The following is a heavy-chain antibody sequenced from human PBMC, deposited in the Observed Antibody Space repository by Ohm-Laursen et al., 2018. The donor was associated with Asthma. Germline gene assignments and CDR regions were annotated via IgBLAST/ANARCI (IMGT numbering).Heavy chain of an antibody. V-gene: IGHV4-59*02. CDR2: IYYSGST. Sequence: SQTLSLTCTVSGGSVSSYYWSWIRQPPGKGLEWIGYIYYSGSTNYNPSLKSRVTISVDTSKNQFSLKLSSVTAADTAVYYLARYYDSSGYSFDYWGQGTLVTVSS. J-gene: IGHJ4*02. CDR3: ARYYDSSGYSFDY. CDR1: GGSVSSYY. D-gene: IGHD3-22*01.